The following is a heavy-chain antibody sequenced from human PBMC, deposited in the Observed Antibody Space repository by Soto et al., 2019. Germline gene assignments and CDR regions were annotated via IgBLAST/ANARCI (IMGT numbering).Heavy chain of an antibody. J-gene: IGHJ4*02. CDR3: ARGYTSYKYYFDD. Sequence: SETLSLTCAVSDDSISSSSYYWGWIRQPPGKGLEWIGSTFYSGSPYYNPSLRGRVTISVDTSKSQIYLKLSSLTAADTAVYYCARGYTSYKYYFDDWGQGTLVTVSS. V-gene: IGHV4-39*02. D-gene: IGHD5-12*01. CDR2: TFYSGSP. CDR1: DDSISSSSYY.